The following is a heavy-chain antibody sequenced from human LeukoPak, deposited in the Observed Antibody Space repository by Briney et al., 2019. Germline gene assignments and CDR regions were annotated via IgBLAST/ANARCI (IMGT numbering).Heavy chain of an antibody. CDR1: GFTFSSYG. V-gene: IGHV3-30*02. CDR2: IRYDGSNK. Sequence: GGSLRLSCAASGFTFSSYGMHWVRQAPGKGLEWVAFIRYDGSNKYYADSVKGRFTISRDNSKNTLYLQMNSLRAEDTAVYYCAKAPGSSWYFAGWGQGTLVTVSS. J-gene: IGHJ4*02. CDR3: AKAPGSSWYFAG. D-gene: IGHD6-13*01.